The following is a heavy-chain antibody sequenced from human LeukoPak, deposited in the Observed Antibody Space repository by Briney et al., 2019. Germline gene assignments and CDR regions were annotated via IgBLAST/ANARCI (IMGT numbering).Heavy chain of an antibody. D-gene: IGHD2-21*02. Sequence: ASVKVSCKASGGTFSSYAIGWVRQAPGQGLEWMGRIIPIFGTANYAQKFQGRVTITTDESTSTAYMELSSLRSEDTAVYYCARGPISFGDPIFQHWGQGTLVTVSS. CDR1: GGTFSSYA. CDR2: IIPIFGTA. J-gene: IGHJ1*01. V-gene: IGHV1-69*05. CDR3: ARGPISFGDPIFQH.